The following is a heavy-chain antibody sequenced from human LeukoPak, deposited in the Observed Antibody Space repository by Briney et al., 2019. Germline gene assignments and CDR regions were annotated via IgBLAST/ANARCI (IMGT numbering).Heavy chain of an antibody. Sequence: PGGSLRLSCAASGFNFSSYGMHWVRQAPGKRLEWVALIWYDGSDIYYADSVKGRFIISRDNSKNTLYLQMDTLRAEDTAVYYCARGSAALYYFDFWGQGTLVTVSS. CDR2: IWYDGSDI. CDR1: GFNFSSYG. CDR3: ARGSAALYYFDF. V-gene: IGHV3-33*01. D-gene: IGHD2-2*01. J-gene: IGHJ4*02.